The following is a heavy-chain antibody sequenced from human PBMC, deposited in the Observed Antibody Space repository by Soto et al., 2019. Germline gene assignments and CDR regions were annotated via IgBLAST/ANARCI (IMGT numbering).Heavy chain of an antibody. D-gene: IGHD2-15*01. J-gene: IGHJ4*02. Sequence: ASVKVSCKASGYTFTSYAIHWVRQAPGQGLEWMGGIIPIFGTANYAQKFQGRVTITADESTSTAYMELSSLRSEDTAVYYCASIVGCSGGSCYQNYWGQGTLVTVSS. CDR1: GYTFTSYA. CDR2: IIPIFGTA. V-gene: IGHV1-69*13. CDR3: ASIVGCSGGSCYQNY.